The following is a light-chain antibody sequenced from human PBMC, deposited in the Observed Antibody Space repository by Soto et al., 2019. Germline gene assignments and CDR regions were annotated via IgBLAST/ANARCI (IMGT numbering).Light chain of an antibody. CDR3: LKYYGPPQT. CDR2: WAS. Sequence: IVMTQSPESLAVSLGDRTTINCNSSQSVLYSPSNMNYIGWYQQKPGQPPKLLISWASTRKSGVPARFSGSGSGTDFTLTISSLQAEDVAVYYCLKYYGPPQTFGQGTKVDIK. J-gene: IGKJ1*01. V-gene: IGKV4-1*01. CDR1: QSVLYSPSNMNY.